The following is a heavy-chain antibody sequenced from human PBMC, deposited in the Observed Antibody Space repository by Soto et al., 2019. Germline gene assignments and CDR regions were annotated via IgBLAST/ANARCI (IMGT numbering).Heavy chain of an antibody. CDR2: ISWNSGSI. CDR1: GFTFDDYA. D-gene: IGHD1-26*01. V-gene: IGHV3-9*01. CDR3: ACGRGLLLASN. J-gene: IGHJ3*01. Sequence: EVQLVESGGGLVQPGRSLRLSCAASGFTFDDYAMHWVRQAPGKGLEWVSGISWNSGSIGYVDSVKGRFTISRDNAKNSLYLQMNSLRAEDTALYYCACGRGLLLASNWGQGTMVTVSS.